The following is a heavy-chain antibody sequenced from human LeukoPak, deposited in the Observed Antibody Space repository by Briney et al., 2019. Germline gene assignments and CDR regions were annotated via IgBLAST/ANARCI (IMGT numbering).Heavy chain of an antibody. V-gene: IGHV1-24*01. D-gene: IGHD3-10*01. CDR1: GYTLTELS. CDR3: ARDGRSGGYFDY. J-gene: IGHJ4*02. CDR2: FDPEDGET. Sequence: EASVKVSCKVSGYTLTELSMHWVRQAPGKGLEWMGGFDPEDGETIYAQKFQGRVTMTEDTSTDTAYMELSSLRSEDTAVYYCARDGRSGGYFDYWGQGTLVTVSS.